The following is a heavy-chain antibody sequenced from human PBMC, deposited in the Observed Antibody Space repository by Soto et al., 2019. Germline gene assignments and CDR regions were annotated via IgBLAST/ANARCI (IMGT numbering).Heavy chain of an antibody. D-gene: IGHD4-4*01. CDR1: GFTFSNYA. V-gene: IGHV3-23*01. CDR2: IRGVDYST. Sequence: GGSLRLSCAASGFTFSNYAMTWVRQAPGKGLEWVSTIRGVDYSTYYADSVRGRFTIPRDNSRSTFFLHMNSLRADGTAVYYCAKGGYSSPFDYWGLGTLVTVSS. CDR3: AKGGYSSPFDY. J-gene: IGHJ4*02.